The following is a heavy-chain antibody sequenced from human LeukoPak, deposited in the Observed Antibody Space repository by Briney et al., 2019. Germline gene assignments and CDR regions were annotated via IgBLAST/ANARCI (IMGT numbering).Heavy chain of an antibody. CDR3: TRDRGMYYYGSGSVNY. Sequence: GGSLRLSCTASGLTFGDYAMSWFRQAPGKGLEWVGFIRSKAYGGTTEYAASVKGRFTISRDDSKSIAYLQMNSLKTEDTVVYYCTRDRGMYYYGSGSVNYWGQGTLVTVSS. V-gene: IGHV3-49*03. D-gene: IGHD3-10*01. CDR1: GLTFGDYA. CDR2: IRSKAYGGTT. J-gene: IGHJ4*02.